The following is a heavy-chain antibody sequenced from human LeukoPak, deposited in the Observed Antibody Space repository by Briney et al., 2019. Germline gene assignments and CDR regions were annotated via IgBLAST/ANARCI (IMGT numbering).Heavy chain of an antibody. Sequence: ASVKVSCKSSGYTFTNYLLHWARQAPGQGLEWVGRIAPSVDTTNYAQKFRDRVTMTRDTSTSTVYMELSSLRSEDTAVYYCVREESGGYFDYWGQGTLVTVSS. CDR3: VREESGGYFDY. V-gene: IGHV1-46*01. CDR2: IAPSVDTT. CDR1: GYTFTNYL. J-gene: IGHJ4*02. D-gene: IGHD2-8*02.